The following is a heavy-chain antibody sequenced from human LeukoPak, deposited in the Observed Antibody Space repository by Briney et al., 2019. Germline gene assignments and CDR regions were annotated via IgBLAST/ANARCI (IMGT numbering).Heavy chain of an antibody. V-gene: IGHV1-18*04. CDR3: AGGSTDFDY. CDR1: GYTFTSYG. J-gene: IGHJ4*02. D-gene: IGHD1-26*01. Sequence: GASVKVSCKASGYTFTSYGISWMRQAPGQGLEWMGWISTYSGHTDYAQKFQGRVTMTTDTPTSTAYMELRSLRSDDTAVYYCAGGSTDFDYWGQGTLVTVSS. CDR2: ISTYSGHT.